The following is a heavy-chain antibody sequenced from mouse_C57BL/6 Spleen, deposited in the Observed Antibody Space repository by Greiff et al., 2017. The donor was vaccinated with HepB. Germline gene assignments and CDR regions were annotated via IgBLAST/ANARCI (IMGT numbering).Heavy chain of an antibody. CDR2: IDPSDSET. CDR1: GYTFTSYW. CDR3: ARSNDLYYFDY. D-gene: IGHD2-3*01. V-gene: IGHV1-52*01. J-gene: IGHJ2*01. Sequence: QVQLKQPGAELVRPGSSVKLSCKASGYTFTSYWMHWVKQRPIQGLEWIGNIDPSDSETHYNQKFKDKATLTVDKSSSTAYMQLSSLTSEDSAVYYCARSNDLYYFDYWGQGTTLTVSS.